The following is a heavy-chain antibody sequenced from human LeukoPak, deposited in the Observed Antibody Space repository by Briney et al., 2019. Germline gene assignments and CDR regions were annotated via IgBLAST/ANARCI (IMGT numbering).Heavy chain of an antibody. CDR1: GYTFTNYY. Sequence: ASVKVSCKASGYTFTNYYIHWVRQAPGQGLEWMGWINSNRGGANYAQKFQGRVTMTRDTSISTAYMELRSVRSDDTAVYYCARDHGDDAFDIWGPGTMVTVSS. V-gene: IGHV1-2*02. CDR3: ARDHGDDAFDI. D-gene: IGHD3-3*01. J-gene: IGHJ3*02. CDR2: INSNRGGA.